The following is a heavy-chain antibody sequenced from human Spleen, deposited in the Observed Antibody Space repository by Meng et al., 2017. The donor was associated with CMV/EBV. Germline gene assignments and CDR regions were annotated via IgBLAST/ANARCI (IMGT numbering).Heavy chain of an antibody. Sequence: GSFSGYYWGWVRQPPGKGLEWIGEINHSGNSNYNPSLKSRVTIAVDTSKNQVSLKLSSVTAADTAVYYCARGRASYCSNGVCSIFDYWGQGTLVTVSS. V-gene: IGHV4-34*01. CDR3: ARGRASYCSNGVCSIFDY. CDR1: GSFSGYY. CDR2: INHSGNS. D-gene: IGHD2-8*01. J-gene: IGHJ4*02.